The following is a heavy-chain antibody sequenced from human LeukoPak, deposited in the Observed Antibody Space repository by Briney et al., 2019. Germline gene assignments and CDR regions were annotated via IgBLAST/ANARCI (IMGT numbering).Heavy chain of an antibody. CDR2: INPNSGDT. D-gene: IGHD3-22*01. J-gene: IGHJ3*02. CDR1: GYTFTGYY. Sequence: ASVKVSCKTSGYTFTGYYIHWVRQAPGQGLEWMGWINPNSGDTNYAQKFQGRVSMTGDTSISTAYMELSRLRSDDTAVYYCARTLEVINDAFDIWGQGTMVTVSS. V-gene: IGHV1-2*02. CDR3: ARTLEVINDAFDI.